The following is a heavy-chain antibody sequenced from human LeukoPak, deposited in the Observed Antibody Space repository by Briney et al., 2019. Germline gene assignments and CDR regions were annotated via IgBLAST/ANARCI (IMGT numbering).Heavy chain of an antibody. D-gene: IGHD2/OR15-2a*01. CDR1: GGSFSGYY. CDR3: ARGSSNRSDAFDI. CDR2: INHSGST. J-gene: IGHJ3*02. V-gene: IGHV4-34*01. Sequence: SETLSLTCAVYGGSFSGYYWSWIRQPPGKGLEWIGEINHSGSTYYNPSLKSRVTISVDTSKNQFSLKLSSVTAAGTAVYYCARGSSNRSDAFDIWGQGTMVTVSS.